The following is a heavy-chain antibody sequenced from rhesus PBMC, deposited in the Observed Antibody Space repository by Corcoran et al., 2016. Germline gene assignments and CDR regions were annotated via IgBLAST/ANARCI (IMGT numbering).Heavy chain of an antibody. CDR2: ITYSGST. V-gene: IGHV4-122*02. D-gene: IGHD1-44*02. Sequence: QVQLQESGPGLVKPSETLSLTCAVSGGSISSGYYYWSWIRQAPGKGLEWIGSITYSGSTSYNPSLKSRVTISRDTSKNQFSLKLSSVTAADTAVYYCARVGGSYLYYFVYWGQGVLVTVSS. CDR1: GGSISSGYYY. CDR3: ARVGGSYLYYFVY. J-gene: IGHJ4*01.